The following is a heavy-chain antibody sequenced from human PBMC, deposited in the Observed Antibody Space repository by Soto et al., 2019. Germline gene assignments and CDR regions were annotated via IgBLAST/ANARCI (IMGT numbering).Heavy chain of an antibody. V-gene: IGHV2-5*02. J-gene: IGHJ5*02. Sequence: QITLKESGPALVKPTQTLTLTCTVSGFSLSTSGVAVGWIRQPPGKALEWLALIYWDDDKRYSPSLKSRLTITKHTYKNQVVLTMPNRDPVDTATYYCARRGYSNAWYNWFDPWGQGTLVTVSS. CDR2: IYWDDDK. CDR1: GFSLSTSGVA. D-gene: IGHD6-19*01. CDR3: ARRGYSNAWYNWFDP.